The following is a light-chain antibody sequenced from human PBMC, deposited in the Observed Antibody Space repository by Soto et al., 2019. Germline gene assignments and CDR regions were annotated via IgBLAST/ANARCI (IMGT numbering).Light chain of an antibody. Sequence: QSVLTQPPSASGSPGQSVTISCTGTSSDVGGYNYVSWYQQHPGRAPKLMIYEVNERPSGVPARFSGSKSGNTASLTVSGIQAEDEADYYCSSYAGSNTVVFGGGTKVTVL. J-gene: IGLJ2*01. V-gene: IGLV2-8*01. CDR2: EVN. CDR3: SSYAGSNTVV. CDR1: SSDVGGYNY.